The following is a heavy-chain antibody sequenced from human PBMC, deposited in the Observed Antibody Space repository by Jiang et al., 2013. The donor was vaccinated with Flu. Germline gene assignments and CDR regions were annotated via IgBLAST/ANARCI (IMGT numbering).Heavy chain of an antibody. CDR1: GGSFSGYY. D-gene: IGHD3-3*01. CDR2: INHSGST. Sequence: LLKPSETLSLTCAVYGGSFSGYYWSWIRQPPGKGLEWIGEINHSGSTNYNPSLKSRVTISVDTSKNQFSLKLSSVTAADTAVYYCARAPGRITIFGVANGFDYWGQGTLVTVSS. V-gene: IGHV4-34*01. CDR3: ARAPGRITIFGVANGFDY. J-gene: IGHJ4*02.